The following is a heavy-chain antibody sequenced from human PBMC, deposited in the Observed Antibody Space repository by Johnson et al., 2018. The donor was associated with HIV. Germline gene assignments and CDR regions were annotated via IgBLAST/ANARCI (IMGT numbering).Heavy chain of an antibody. V-gene: IGHV3-23*04. J-gene: IGHJ3*02. Sequence: ELLVESGGGVVQPGRSLRLSCAASGFTFSSYVMHWVRQAPGKGLEWVSAISGSGGSTYYADSVKGRFTISRDNSKNTLYLQMNSLRAEDTAGYYCAKRQGGGAFDIWGQGTMVTVSS. CDR1: GFTFSSYV. CDR2: ISGSGGST. D-gene: IGHD2-15*01. CDR3: AKRQGGGAFDI.